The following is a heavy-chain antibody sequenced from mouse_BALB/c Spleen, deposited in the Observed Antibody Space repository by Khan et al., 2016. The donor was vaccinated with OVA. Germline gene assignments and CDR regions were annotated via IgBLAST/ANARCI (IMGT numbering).Heavy chain of an antibody. CDR3: AREASNWEFSFAY. CDR1: GYTFTNYV. V-gene: IGHV1S136*01. CDR2: INPDNDGI. Sequence: VQLQQPGPDLVKPGASVKMSCKASGYTFTNYVMHWVKQKPGQGLEWIGYINPDNDGIRYNEKFKDKATLTSDKSSSTAYLELSSLTSEDSAVYYGAREASNWEFSFAYWGQGTLVTVSA. D-gene: IGHD4-1*01. J-gene: IGHJ3*01.